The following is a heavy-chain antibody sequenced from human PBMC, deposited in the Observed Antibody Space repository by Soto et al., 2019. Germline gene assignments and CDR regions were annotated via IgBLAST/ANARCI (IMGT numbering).Heavy chain of an antibody. CDR2: IIPIFGTA. J-gene: IGHJ4*02. V-gene: IGHV1-69*12. Sequence: QVQLVQSGAAVKKPGSSVKVSCKASGGTFSSYAISWVRQAPGQGLEWMGGIIPIFGTANYAQKFQGRVTIPADESTSTAHKELSSLRSEDTAVYYCAGGGEQYQLLQNDYWGQGTLVTVSS. CDR3: AGGGEQYQLLQNDY. CDR1: GGTFSSYA. D-gene: IGHD2-2*01.